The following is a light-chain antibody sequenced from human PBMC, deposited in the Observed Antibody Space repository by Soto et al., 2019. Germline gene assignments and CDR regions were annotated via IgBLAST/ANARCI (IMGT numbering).Light chain of an antibody. CDR2: DVS. CDR3: SSYTSYNTLVL. V-gene: IGLV2-14*01. CDR1: SSDVGAYNY. Sequence: QSALTQPVSVSGSPGQSITISCTGTSSDVGAYNYVSWYQQHPGKAPKLMIYDVSNRPSGVSNRFSGSKSGNTASLTISGLQPEDEADYYCSSYTSYNTLVLFGGGTKLTVL. J-gene: IGLJ2*01.